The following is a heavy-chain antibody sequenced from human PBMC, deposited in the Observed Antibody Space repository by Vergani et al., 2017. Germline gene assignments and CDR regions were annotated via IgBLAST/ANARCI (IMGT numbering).Heavy chain of an antibody. J-gene: IGHJ4*02. CDR1: GFILSNYD. V-gene: IGHV3-30*02. CDR3: AKHFRGWGIDY. CDR2: IQFDGSNQ. Sequence: QVQLVESGGGVVQRGGSLRLSCATSGFILSNYDMQWIRQGRGKGLEFVAFIQFDGSNQYYADSVEGRFTLSRDFSKNTLYLQMNGLRTDDTTTYYCAKHFRGWGIDYWGQGTQVIVSS. D-gene: IGHD3-16*01.